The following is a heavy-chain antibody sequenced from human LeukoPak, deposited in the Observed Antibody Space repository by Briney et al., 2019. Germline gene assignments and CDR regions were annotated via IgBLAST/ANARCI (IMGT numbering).Heavy chain of an antibody. J-gene: IGHJ4*02. CDR2: IYYSGST. D-gene: IGHD1-26*01. Sequence: SETLSLTCTVSGGSISSYYWSWIRQPPGKGLEWIGYIYYSGSTNYNPSLKSRVTISVDTSKNQFSLKLSSVTAADTAVYYCAREMVGATDYWGQGTLVTVSS. V-gene: IGHV4-59*01. CDR3: AREMVGATDY. CDR1: GGSISSYY.